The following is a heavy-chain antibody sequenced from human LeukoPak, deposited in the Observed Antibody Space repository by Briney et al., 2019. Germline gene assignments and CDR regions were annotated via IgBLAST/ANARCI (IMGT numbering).Heavy chain of an antibody. V-gene: IGHV3-7*01. Sequence: GGSLRLSCAASGFTFSSYWMSWVRQAPGKGLEGVVNIKQDGSEKYYVDSVKGRFTISRDNAKNSLYLQMNSLRAEDTAVYYCARENVGYSYGYVTFDYWGQGTLVTVSS. CDR2: IKQDGSEK. D-gene: IGHD5-18*01. CDR3: ARENVGYSYGYVTFDY. J-gene: IGHJ4*02. CDR1: GFTFSSYW.